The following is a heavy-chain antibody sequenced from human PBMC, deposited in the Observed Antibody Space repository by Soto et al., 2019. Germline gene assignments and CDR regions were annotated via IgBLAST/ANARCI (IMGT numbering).Heavy chain of an antibody. V-gene: IGHV4-59*08. CDR2: IYYAGST. Sequence: SETLSLTCTVSGGSISSYYWSWIRQPPGRGLEWIGFIYYAGSTKYNPSLNSRVTISVDTSKNQFSLTVTSVTAADTAVYYCAGVWGGAFDIWGQGTMVTVSS. CDR1: GGSISSYY. D-gene: IGHD3-10*01. J-gene: IGHJ3*02. CDR3: AGVWGGAFDI.